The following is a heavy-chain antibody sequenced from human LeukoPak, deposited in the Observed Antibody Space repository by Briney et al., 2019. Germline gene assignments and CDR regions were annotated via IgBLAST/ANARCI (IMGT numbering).Heavy chain of an antibody. CDR3: ARDSDIVDVVAGAFDI. J-gene: IGHJ3*02. V-gene: IGHV4-34*01. CDR2: INHSGST. CDR1: GESFSDYY. D-gene: IGHD5-12*01. Sequence: PSETLSLTCAVYGESFSDYYWSWIRQPPGKGLEWIGEINHSGSTNYSPSLKSRVTISVNTSKNQFSLKLSSVTAADTAVYYCARDSDIVDVVAGAFDIWGQGTMVTVSS.